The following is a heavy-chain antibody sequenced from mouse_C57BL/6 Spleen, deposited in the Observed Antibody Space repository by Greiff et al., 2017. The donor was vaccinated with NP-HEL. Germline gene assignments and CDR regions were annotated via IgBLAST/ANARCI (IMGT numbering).Heavy chain of an antibody. CDR1: GFTFSDYY. CDR2: INYDGSST. Sequence: EVMLVESEGGLVQPGSSMKLSCTASGFTFSDYYMAWVRQVPEKGLEWVANINYDGSSTYYLDSLKSRFIISRDNAKNILYLQMSSLKSEDTATYDCARGDYYGTPYYDAIDYWGQGTSVTVSS. CDR3: ARGDYYGTPYYDAIDY. J-gene: IGHJ4*01. V-gene: IGHV5-16*01. D-gene: IGHD1-1*01.